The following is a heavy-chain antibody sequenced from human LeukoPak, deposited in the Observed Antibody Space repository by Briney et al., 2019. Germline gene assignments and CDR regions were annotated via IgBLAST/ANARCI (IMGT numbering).Heavy chain of an antibody. V-gene: IGHV1-18*01. Sequence: ASVKVSCKASGYTFTGYYMHWVRQAPGQGLEWMGWISAYNGNTNYAQKLQGRVTMTTDTSTSTAYMELRSLRSDDTAVYYCARGYFDWLLHDYYYYGMDVWGQGTTVTVSS. CDR3: ARGYFDWLLHDYYYYGMDV. J-gene: IGHJ6*02. CDR1: GYTFTGYY. D-gene: IGHD3-9*01. CDR2: ISAYNGNT.